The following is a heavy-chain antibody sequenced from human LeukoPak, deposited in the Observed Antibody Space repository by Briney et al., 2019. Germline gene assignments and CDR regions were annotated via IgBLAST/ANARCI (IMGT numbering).Heavy chain of an antibody. CDR2: ISSSSSYI. CDR3: AREGLGYCSSTSCGEGGMDV. V-gene: IGHV3-21*01. D-gene: IGHD2-2*01. J-gene: IGHJ6*03. CDR1: GFTFSSYS. Sequence: GGSLRLSCAASGFTFSSYSMNWVRQAPGKGLEWVSSISSSSSYIYYADSVKGRFTISRDNAKNSLYLQMNSLRAEDTAVYYCAREGLGYCSSTSCGEGGMDVWGKGTTVTVSS.